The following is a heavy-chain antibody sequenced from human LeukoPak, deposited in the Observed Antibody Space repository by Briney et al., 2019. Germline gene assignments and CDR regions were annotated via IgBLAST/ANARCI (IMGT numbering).Heavy chain of an antibody. CDR2: INHSGST. D-gene: IGHD3-22*01. J-gene: IGHJ6*02. CDR1: GGSFSGYY. V-gene: IGHV4-34*01. CDR3: ARSPPYYDSSGYYLGYYYGMDV. Sequence: SETLSLTCAVYGGSFSGYYWSWIRQPPGKGLEWIGEINHSGSTNYNPSLKSRVTISVDTSKNQFSLKLSSATAADTAVYYCARSPPYYDSSGYYLGYYYGMDVWGQGTTVTVSS.